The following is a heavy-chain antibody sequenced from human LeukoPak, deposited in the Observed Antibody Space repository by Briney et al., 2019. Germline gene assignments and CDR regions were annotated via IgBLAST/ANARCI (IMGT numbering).Heavy chain of an antibody. CDR2: IYHSGST. J-gene: IGHJ4*02. D-gene: IGHD3-3*01. Sequence: SGTLSLTCAVSGGSISSSNWWSWVRQPPGKGLEWIGEIYHSGSTNYNPSLKSRVTISVDKSKNQFSLKLSSVTAADTAVYYCARVTARYVLRFLECLRTFDYWGQGTLVTVSS. V-gene: IGHV4-4*02. CDR1: GGSISSSNW. CDR3: ARVTARYVLRFLECLRTFDY.